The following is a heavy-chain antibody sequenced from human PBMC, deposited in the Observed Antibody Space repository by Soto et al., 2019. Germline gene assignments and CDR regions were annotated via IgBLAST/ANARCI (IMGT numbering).Heavy chain of an antibody. CDR1: GYTFTSYY. CDR3: ASAIVVVPAAHDAFDI. CDR2: INPSGGST. D-gene: IGHD2-2*01. Sequence: ASVKVSCKASGYTFTSYYMHWVRQAPGQGLEWMGIINPSGGSTSYAQKFQGRVTMTRDTSTSTVYMELSSLRSEDTAVYYCASAIVVVPAAHDAFDIWGQGTMVTVSS. V-gene: IGHV1-46*03. J-gene: IGHJ3*02.